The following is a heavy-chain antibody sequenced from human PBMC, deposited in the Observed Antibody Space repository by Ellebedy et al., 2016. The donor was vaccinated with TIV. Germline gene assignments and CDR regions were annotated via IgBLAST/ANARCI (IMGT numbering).Heavy chain of an antibody. CDR3: VTSLHNGVTY. D-gene: IGHD1-1*01. Sequence: AASVKVSCKASGYTFTNYGISWVRQAPGQGLEWMGWISAYNPNRTYAQKLQGRVTMTTDTSTSTAYMELRSLRYDDTAGYYCVTSLHNGVTYWGQGTRVTVSS. CDR2: ISAYNPNR. CDR1: GYTFTNYG. J-gene: IGHJ4*02. V-gene: IGHV1-18*01.